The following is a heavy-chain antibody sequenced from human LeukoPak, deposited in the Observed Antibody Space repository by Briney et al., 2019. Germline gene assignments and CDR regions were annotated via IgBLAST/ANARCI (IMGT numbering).Heavy chain of an antibody. Sequence: GGSLRVSCAASGFRFSNSWMTWFRQAPGKGLEWVATISYDGSNKYADSVKGRFTISRDNSKNTLYLQMNSLRTEDTAVYYCAGHFGAWHYFDYWGQGTLVTVSS. D-gene: IGHD3-3*01. CDR3: AGHFGAWHYFDY. CDR2: ISYDGSNK. CDR1: GFRFSNSW. V-gene: IGHV3-30*03. J-gene: IGHJ4*02.